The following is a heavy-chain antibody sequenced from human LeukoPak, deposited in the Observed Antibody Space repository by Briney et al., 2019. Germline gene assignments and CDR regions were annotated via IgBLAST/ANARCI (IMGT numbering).Heavy chain of an antibody. CDR1: GGSISSGSYY. V-gene: IGHV4-61*02. J-gene: IGHJ4*02. D-gene: IGHD3-9*01. CDR2: IYTSGST. CDR3: ARGGYFDWLSNDY. Sequence: SETLSLTCTVSGGSISSGSYYWSWIRQPAGKGLEWIGRIYTSGSTNYNPSLKRRVTISVDTSKNQFSLKLSSVTAADTAVYYCARGGYFDWLSNDYWGQGTLVTVSS.